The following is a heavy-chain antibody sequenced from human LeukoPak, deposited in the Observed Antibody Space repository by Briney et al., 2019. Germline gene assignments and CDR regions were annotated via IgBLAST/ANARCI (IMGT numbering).Heavy chain of an antibody. J-gene: IGHJ4*02. D-gene: IGHD2-8*01. Sequence: GGSLRLSCAASGFTFSTYGMSWVRQAPGKGLEWVSGISGTGGITYYADSVKGRFTISRDNSKNTLYLQMNTLRVEDTAVYYCAKGRRKMVPFDYWGQGTLVTVSS. CDR3: AKGRRKMVPFDY. CDR1: GFTFSTYG. CDR2: ISGTGGIT. V-gene: IGHV3-23*01.